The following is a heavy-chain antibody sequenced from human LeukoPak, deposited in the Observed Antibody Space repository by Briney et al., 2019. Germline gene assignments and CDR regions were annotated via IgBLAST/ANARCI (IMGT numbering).Heavy chain of an antibody. V-gene: IGHV4-31*03. J-gene: IGHJ4*02. Sequence: PSETLSLTCTISGGSINSGGYFWSWFRQLPGKGLEWIAYMYYDGSVYNNPSLVSRVTMSIDTSKTQFSLKLSSVTAADTAVYYCARLVCSATTCSYGGAFDSWGQGTLVTVSS. CDR1: GGSINSGGYF. CDR2: MYYDGSV. CDR3: ARLVCSATTCSYGGAFDS. D-gene: IGHD2-2*01.